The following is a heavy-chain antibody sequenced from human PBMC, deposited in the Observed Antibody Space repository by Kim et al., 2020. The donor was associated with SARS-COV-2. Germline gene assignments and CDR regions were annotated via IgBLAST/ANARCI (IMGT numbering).Heavy chain of an antibody. CDR1: GGSISSGGYY. J-gene: IGHJ3*02. CDR3: ARERPNYYDSSGYYYSDAFDI. D-gene: IGHD3-22*01. V-gene: IGHV4-31*03. CDR2: IYYSGST. Sequence: SETMSLTCTVSGGSISSGGYYWSWIRQHPGKGLEWIGYIYYSGSTYYNPSLKSRVTISVDTSKNQFSLKLSSVTDADTAVYYCARERPNYYDSSGYYYSDAFDIWGQGTMVTVSS.